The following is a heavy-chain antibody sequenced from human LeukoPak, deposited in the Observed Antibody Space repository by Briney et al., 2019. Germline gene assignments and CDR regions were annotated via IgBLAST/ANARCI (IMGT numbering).Heavy chain of an antibody. Sequence: GGSLRLSCAASGFTFSRHTMNWVRQAPGKGLEWVSAISGSGGSTYYADSVKGRFTISRDNSKNTLYLQMNSLRAEDTAVYYCAKCLPRALTYFDYWGQGTLVTVFS. J-gene: IGHJ4*02. CDR3: AKCLPRALTYFDY. CDR1: GFTFSRHT. V-gene: IGHV3-23*01. D-gene: IGHD5-24*01. CDR2: ISGSGGST.